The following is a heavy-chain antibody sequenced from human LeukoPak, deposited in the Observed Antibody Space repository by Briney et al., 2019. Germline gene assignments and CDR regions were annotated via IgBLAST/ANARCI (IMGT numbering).Heavy chain of an antibody. D-gene: IGHD6-19*01. J-gene: IGHJ4*02. V-gene: IGHV4-39*07. CDR2: IYYSGST. CDR1: GGSISSSSYY. CDR3: ARETTLAGFASGLGFNY. Sequence: SETLSLTCTVSGGSISSSSYYWGWIRQPPGKGLEWIGSIYYSGSTYYNPSLKSRVTISVDTSKNQFSLKLSSVTAADTATYYCARETTLAGFASGLGFNYWGQGILDTVSS.